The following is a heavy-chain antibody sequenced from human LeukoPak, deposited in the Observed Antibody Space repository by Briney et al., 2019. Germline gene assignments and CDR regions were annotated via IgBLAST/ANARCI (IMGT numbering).Heavy chain of an antibody. Sequence: ASVKVSCKASGYTFTGYYMHWVRQAPGQGLEWMGWINPNSGGTNYAQKFQGRVTMTRDTSISTAYMELSRLRSDDTAVYYCARDQSGGYCSSTSCYASGNAFDIWGQGTMVTVSS. CDR1: GYTFTGYY. V-gene: IGHV1-2*02. CDR2: INPNSGGT. D-gene: IGHD2-2*01. CDR3: ARDQSGGYCSSTSCYASGNAFDI. J-gene: IGHJ3*02.